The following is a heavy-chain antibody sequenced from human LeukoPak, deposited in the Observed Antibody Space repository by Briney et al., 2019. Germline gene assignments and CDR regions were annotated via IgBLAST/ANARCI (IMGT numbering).Heavy chain of an antibody. CDR3: ARERAYGMDV. J-gene: IGHJ6*02. Sequence: VRSLRLSCAPSGFTFSSYGMHWVRQAPGKGLEWVALIWFDGSNKYYADSVKGRFTISRDNSKSTPDLKMNGLTAEDTAVYYCARERAYGMDVWGQGTTVTV. CDR1: GFTFSSYG. V-gene: IGHV3-33*01. CDR2: IWFDGSNK.